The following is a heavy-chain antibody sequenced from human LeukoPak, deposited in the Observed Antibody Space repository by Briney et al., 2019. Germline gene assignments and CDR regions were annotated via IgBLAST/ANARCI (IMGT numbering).Heavy chain of an antibody. Sequence: SVKVSCKASGGTFSSYAISWVRQAPGQGLEWMGRIIPILGIANYAQKFQGRVTITADKSTSTAYMELNSLRAEDTAVYYCARDKRREDPRDAFDIWGQGTMVTVSS. CDR2: IIPILGIA. V-gene: IGHV1-69*04. CDR3: ARDKRREDPRDAFDI. CDR1: GGTFSSYA. D-gene: IGHD6-25*01. J-gene: IGHJ3*02.